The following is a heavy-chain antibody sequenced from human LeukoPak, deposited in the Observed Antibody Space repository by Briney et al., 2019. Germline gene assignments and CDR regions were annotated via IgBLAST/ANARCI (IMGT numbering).Heavy chain of an antibody. CDR1: GFTFSSYS. Sequence: GGSLRLSCAASGFTFSSYSMNWVRQAPGKGLEWVSSISSSSSYIYYADSVKGRFAISRDSSKNTLFLQMNRLRPEDAAVYYCAKAPVTTCRGAFCYPFDYWGLGTLVTVSS. D-gene: IGHD2-15*01. CDR2: ISSSSSYI. J-gene: IGHJ4*02. CDR3: AKAPVTTCRGAFCYPFDY. V-gene: IGHV3-21*04.